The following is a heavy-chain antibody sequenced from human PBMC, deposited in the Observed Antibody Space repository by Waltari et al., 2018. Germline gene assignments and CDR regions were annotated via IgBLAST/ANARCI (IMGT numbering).Heavy chain of an antibody. V-gene: IGHV3-30*18. D-gene: IGHD6-19*01. Sequence: MHWVRQAPGKGLDWVAVTSYDEGNKYYADPVKVRFTISRDNSKNTVYLQMSSLRTDDTAVYYCAKRGPNGGWNPDYWGQGTLVTVSS. CDR2: TSYDEGNK. CDR3: AKRGPNGGWNPDY. J-gene: IGHJ4*02.